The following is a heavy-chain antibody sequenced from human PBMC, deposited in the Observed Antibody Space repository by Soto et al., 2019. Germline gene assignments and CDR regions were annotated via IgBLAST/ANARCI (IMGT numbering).Heavy chain of an antibody. V-gene: IGHV1-2*04. Sequence: ASVKVSCKASGYTFTGYYMHWVRQAPGQGLEWMGWINPNSGGTNYAQKFQGWVTMTRDTSISTAYMELSRLRSDDTAVYYCAREGYYYDSSGCEFDYWGQGTLVTVSS. CDR1: GYTFTGYY. CDR2: INPNSGGT. D-gene: IGHD3-22*01. CDR3: AREGYYYDSSGCEFDY. J-gene: IGHJ4*02.